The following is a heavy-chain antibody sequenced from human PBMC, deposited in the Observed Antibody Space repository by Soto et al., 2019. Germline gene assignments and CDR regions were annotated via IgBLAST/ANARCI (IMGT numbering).Heavy chain of an antibody. CDR1: GGSFSGYY. V-gene: IGHV4-34*01. CDR3: ARRFQDAELGRGAFDI. CDR2: INHSGST. Sequence: SETLSLTCAVYGGSFSGYYWSWIRQPPGKGLEWIGEINHSGSTNYNPSLKSRVTISVDTSKNQFSLKLSSVTAADTAVYYCARRFQDAELGRGAFDIWGQGTMVTVSS. J-gene: IGHJ3*02. D-gene: IGHD7-27*01.